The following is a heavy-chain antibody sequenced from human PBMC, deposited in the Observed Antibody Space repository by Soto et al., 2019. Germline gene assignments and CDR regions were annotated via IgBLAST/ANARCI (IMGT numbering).Heavy chain of an antibody. V-gene: IGHV3-13*01. CDR3: ARDRGPYDYFGMDV. D-gene: IGHD3-10*01. CDR2: IGTDGNT. J-gene: IGHJ6*02. Sequence: EVQLVESGGGLVQPGGSLRLSCAVSGFTFSSYDMHWVRQRTGKGLEWVSAIGTDGNTYYTASVKGRLTISRENAKNSLYLQMDSLRAEDTAVYYCARDRGPYDYFGMDVWGQGTTVTVPS. CDR1: GFTFSSYD.